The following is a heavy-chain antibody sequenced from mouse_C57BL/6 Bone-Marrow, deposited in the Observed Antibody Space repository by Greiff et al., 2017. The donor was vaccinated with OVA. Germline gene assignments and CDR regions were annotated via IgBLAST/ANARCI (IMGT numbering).Heavy chain of an antibody. D-gene: IGHD1-1*01. CDR3: ARAYGSSYEWYFDV. J-gene: IGHJ1*03. CDR1: GYSITSGYY. V-gene: IGHV3-6*01. Sequence: EVQRVESGPGLVKPSQSLSLTCSVTGYSITSGYYWNWIRQFPGNKLEWMGYISYDGSNNYNPSLKNRISITRDTSKNQFFLKLNSVTTEDTATYYCARAYGSSYEWYFDVWGTGTTVTVSS. CDR2: ISYDGSN.